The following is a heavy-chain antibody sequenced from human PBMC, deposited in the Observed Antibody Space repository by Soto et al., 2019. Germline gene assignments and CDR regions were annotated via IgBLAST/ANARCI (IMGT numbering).Heavy chain of an antibody. J-gene: IGHJ4*02. V-gene: IGHV1-8*02. D-gene: IGHD1-20*01. CDR1: GGTFSSYA. CDR3: TRVPPRAFGMDY. CDR2: IIPNSGDT. Sequence: ASVKVPCKASGGTFSSYAIIWVRQAPGQGLEWMGGIIPNSGDTGYPQKFQGRVTMTRDTSITTAYMELRSLTSEDTAVYYCTRVPPRAFGMDYWGPGTLVTVSS.